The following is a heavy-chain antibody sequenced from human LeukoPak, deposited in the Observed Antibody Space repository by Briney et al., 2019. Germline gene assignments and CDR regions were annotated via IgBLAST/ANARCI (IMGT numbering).Heavy chain of an antibody. J-gene: IGHJ5*02. Sequence: SETLSLTCNVSGDSISSYYWNWIRQPAGKGLEWIGRIYVSGSTNYNPSLKSRVTISVDTSKNQFSLKLSSVTAADTAVYYCARASGFGEVNWFDPWGQGTLVTVSS. CDR2: IYVSGST. D-gene: IGHD3-10*01. CDR3: ARASGFGEVNWFDP. V-gene: IGHV4-4*07. CDR1: GDSISSYY.